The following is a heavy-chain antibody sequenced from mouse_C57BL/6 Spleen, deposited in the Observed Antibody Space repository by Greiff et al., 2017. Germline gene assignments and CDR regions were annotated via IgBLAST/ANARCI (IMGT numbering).Heavy chain of an antibody. CDR2: IYPGDGDT. CDR3: ARDLYGSSYGFAY. J-gene: IGHJ3*01. V-gene: IGHV1-82*01. CDR1: GYAFSSSW. D-gene: IGHD1-1*01. Sequence: LVESGASVKISCKASGYAFSSSWMNWVKQRPGKGLEWIGRIYPGDGDTNYNGKFKGKATLTADKSSSTAYMQLSSLTSEDSAVYFCARDLYGSSYGFAYWGQGTLVTVSA.